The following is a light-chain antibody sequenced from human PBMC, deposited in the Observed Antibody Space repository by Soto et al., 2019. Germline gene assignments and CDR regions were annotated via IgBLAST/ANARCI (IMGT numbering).Light chain of an antibody. Sequence: IQMTQSPSSVSASVGDRVKITCRASQDISSLLAWYQHKPGKAPKLLIYAATTLQSGVPSRFSGSESGTEFTLTISSLQPDDFATYYCQQADTFPFTFGPGTKVDMK. CDR1: QDISSL. CDR2: AAT. CDR3: QQADTFPFT. J-gene: IGKJ3*01. V-gene: IGKV1-12*01.